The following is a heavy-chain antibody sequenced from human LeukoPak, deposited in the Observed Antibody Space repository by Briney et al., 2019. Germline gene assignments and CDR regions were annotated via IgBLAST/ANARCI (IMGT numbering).Heavy chain of an antibody. CDR1: GFTFSSYA. J-gene: IGHJ4*02. CDR2: ISSSGGTT. Sequence: GGSLRLSCAASGFTFSSYAMNWVPQAPGEGLEWVSAISSSGGTTYYADSVKGRFTISRDNSKNTLSLKMISLSAEDTAVYYCARAAPLATPLPFDYWGQGTLVTVSS. CDR3: ARAAPLATPLPFDY. D-gene: IGHD6-13*01. V-gene: IGHV3-23*01.